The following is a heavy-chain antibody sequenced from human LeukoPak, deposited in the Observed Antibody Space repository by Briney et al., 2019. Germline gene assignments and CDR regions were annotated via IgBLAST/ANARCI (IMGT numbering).Heavy chain of an antibody. V-gene: IGHV4-39*01. CDR3: ARSWFSTGPADY. J-gene: IGHJ4*02. CDR1: GGSISSSAYY. Sequence: SETLSLTCTVSGGSISSSAYYWGWIRQPPGMGLEWIGNIYYSGSTYYNPSLKSRVTMSVDTSKNQFSLKLTSVTAADTAVYYCARSWFSTGPADYWGQGTLVTVSS. CDR2: IYYSGST. D-gene: IGHD6-13*01.